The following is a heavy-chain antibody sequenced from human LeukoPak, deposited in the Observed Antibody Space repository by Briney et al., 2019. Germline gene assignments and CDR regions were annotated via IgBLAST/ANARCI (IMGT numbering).Heavy chain of an antibody. CDR1: GYTFTGYY. Sequence: ASVKVSCKASGYTFTGYYMHWVRQAPGQGLEWMGWINPNSGGTNYAQKFQGWVTTTRDTSISTAYMELSRLRSDDTAVYYCARKMTSSYGMDVWGQGTTVTVSS. V-gene: IGHV1-2*04. CDR3: ARKMTSSYGMDV. D-gene: IGHD6-13*01. J-gene: IGHJ6*02. CDR2: INPNSGGT.